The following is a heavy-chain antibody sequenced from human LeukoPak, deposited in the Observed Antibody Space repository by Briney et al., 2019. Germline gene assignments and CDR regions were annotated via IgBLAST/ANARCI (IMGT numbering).Heavy chain of an antibody. Sequence: ASVKVSCKTSGYTFTGYYMFWVRQAPGQGLEWMGWINPNSGGTNYAQKFQGWVTMTRDTSISTAYMELSRLRSDDTAVYYCARGGYDILTGYYGDDAFDIWGQGTMVTVSS. J-gene: IGHJ3*02. CDR1: GYTFTGYY. V-gene: IGHV1-2*04. CDR2: INPNSGGT. D-gene: IGHD3-9*01. CDR3: ARGGYDILTGYYGDDAFDI.